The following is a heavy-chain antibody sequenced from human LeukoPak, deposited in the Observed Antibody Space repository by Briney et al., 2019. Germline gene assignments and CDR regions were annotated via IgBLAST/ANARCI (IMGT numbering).Heavy chain of an antibody. V-gene: IGHV3-53*01. CDR3: ARDILSQGPDAFDL. CDR2: IYSGGST. J-gene: IGHJ3*01. D-gene: IGHD2/OR15-2a*01. Sequence: SGGSLRLSCAAPGCTVSSNYMSWVRQAPGKGLEWVSVIYSGGSTYYADSVKGRFTISRDNSKNTLYLQMNSLRAEDTAVYYCARDILSQGPDAFDLWGQGTMVTVSS. CDR1: GCTVSSNY.